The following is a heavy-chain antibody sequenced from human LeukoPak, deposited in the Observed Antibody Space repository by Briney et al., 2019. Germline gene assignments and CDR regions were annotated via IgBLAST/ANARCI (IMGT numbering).Heavy chain of an antibody. V-gene: IGHV1-69*13. J-gene: IGHJ3*02. CDR3: ARDLEGQQLLGDAFDI. CDR1: GYTFTSYG. Sequence: SVKVSCKASGYTFTSYGISWVRQAPGQGLEWMGGVIPIFGTANYAQKFQGRVTITADESTSTAYMELSSLRSEDTAVYYCARDLEGQQLLGDAFDIWGQGTMVTVSS. CDR2: VIPIFGTA. D-gene: IGHD6-13*01.